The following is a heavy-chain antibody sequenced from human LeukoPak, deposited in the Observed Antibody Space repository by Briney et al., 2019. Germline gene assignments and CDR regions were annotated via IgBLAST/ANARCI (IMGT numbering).Heavy chain of an antibody. D-gene: IGHD6-19*01. CDR2: IYHSGST. CDR1: GYSISSGYY. Sequence: SEALSLTCAVSGYSISSGYYWGWIRQPPGKGLEWIGSIYHSGSTYYNPSLKSRVTISVDTSKNQFSLKMSSVTAADTAVYYCARVGGIAVAGTSYDFDYWGQGTLVTVSS. V-gene: IGHV4-38-2*01. J-gene: IGHJ4*02. CDR3: ARVGGIAVAGTSYDFDY.